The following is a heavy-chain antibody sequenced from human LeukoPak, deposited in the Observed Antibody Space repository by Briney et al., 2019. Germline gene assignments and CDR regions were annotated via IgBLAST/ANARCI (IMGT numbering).Heavy chain of an antibody. J-gene: IGHJ6*02. CDR1: GFTFSSYA. CDR2: ISGSGGST. CDR3: ARLETYYYYGMDV. Sequence: PGGSLRLSCAASGFTFSSYAMSWFRQAPGKGLEWVSAISGSGGSTYYADSVKGRFTISRDNSKNTLYLQMNSLRAEDTAVYYCARLETYYYYGMDVWGQGTTVTVSS. D-gene: IGHD3-22*01. V-gene: IGHV3-23*01.